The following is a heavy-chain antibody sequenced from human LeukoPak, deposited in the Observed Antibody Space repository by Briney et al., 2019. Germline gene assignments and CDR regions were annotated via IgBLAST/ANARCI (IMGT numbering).Heavy chain of an antibody. Sequence: GASVKVSCKASGYTFTSYDINWVRQAPGQGPEWMGWVNPKTGNTGYKQKFQARVTITRDTSISAAYMELSSLTSDDTAVYFCARGLPLGYCTYGVCYPPKHFDLWGQGTLVTVSS. CDR3: ARGLPLGYCTYGVCYPPKHFDL. CDR1: GYTFTSYD. D-gene: IGHD2-8*01. V-gene: IGHV1-8*01. J-gene: IGHJ4*02. CDR2: VNPKTGNT.